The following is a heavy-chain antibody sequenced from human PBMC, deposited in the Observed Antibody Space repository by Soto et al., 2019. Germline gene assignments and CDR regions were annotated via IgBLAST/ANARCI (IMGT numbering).Heavy chain of an antibody. V-gene: IGHV4-31*03. CDR3: ARASADYGDYYYMDV. D-gene: IGHD4-17*01. CDR1: GGSISSGGYY. Sequence: PSETLSLTCTVSGGSISSGGYYWSWIRQHPGKGLEWIGYIYCSGSTYYNPSLKSRVTISVDTSKNQFSLKLSSVTAADTAVYYCARASADYGDYYYMDVWGKGTTVTVSS. J-gene: IGHJ6*03. CDR2: IYCSGST.